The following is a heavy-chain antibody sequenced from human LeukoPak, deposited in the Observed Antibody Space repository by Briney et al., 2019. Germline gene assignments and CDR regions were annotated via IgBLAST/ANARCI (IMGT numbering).Heavy chain of an antibody. CDR2: INPNSGGT. Sequence: ASVKVSCKASGYTFTGYYIHWMRQAPGQGLEWMGFINPNSGGTNYAQKFQGRVTMTRDTSISTAYMELSSLTSDDTAVYYCARDLEGYHYGSGNYPQWGQGTLITVSS. D-gene: IGHD3-10*01. V-gene: IGHV1-2*02. CDR1: GYTFTGYY. CDR3: ARDLEGYHYGSGNYPQ. J-gene: IGHJ4*02.